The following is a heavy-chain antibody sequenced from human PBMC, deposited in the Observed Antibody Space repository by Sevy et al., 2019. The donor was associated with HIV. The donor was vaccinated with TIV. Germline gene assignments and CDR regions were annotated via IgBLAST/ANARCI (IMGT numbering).Heavy chain of an antibody. D-gene: IGHD1-26*01. V-gene: IGHV1-2*02. CDR2: XXXXXXXX. CDR3: AXXSWDXXXYXXXXX. J-gene: IGHJ6*01. CDR1: GXXXTXXY. Sequence: AXVKXSCKASGXXXTXXYMHXVXXAXXXXXEWMXXXXXXXXXXXXAQKFQGRVTMTRDTSISTAYMELSRLRSDDTAVYYCAXXSWDXXXYXXXXXWGQGTTVTVSS.